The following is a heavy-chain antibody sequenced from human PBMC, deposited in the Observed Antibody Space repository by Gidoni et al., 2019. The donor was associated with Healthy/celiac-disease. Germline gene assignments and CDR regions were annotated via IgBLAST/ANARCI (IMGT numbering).Heavy chain of an antibody. D-gene: IGHD6-19*01. CDR2: ISGSGGST. Sequence: EVQLLESGGGLVQPGGSLRLSCAASGFTFSSYAMSWVRPAPGKGLEWVSAISGSGGSTYYADSVKGRFTISRDNSKNTLYLQMNSLRAEDTAVYYCAKSGRVAVAPIWFDPWGQGTLVTVSS. CDR1: GFTFSSYA. V-gene: IGHV3-23*01. J-gene: IGHJ5*02. CDR3: AKSGRVAVAPIWFDP.